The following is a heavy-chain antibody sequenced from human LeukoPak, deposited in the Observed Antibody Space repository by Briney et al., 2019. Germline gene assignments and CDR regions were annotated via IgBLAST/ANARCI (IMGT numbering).Heavy chain of an antibody. CDR3: ARDSHIAGVAYYFDY. Sequence: ASVKVSCKASGYTFSAYGISWVRQAPGQGLEWMGYISAYSGNTNYAQRLQGRVTMTTDTSTSTACMELRSLRSDDTAVYFCARDSHIAGVAYYFDYWGQGTLVTVSS. CDR1: GYTFSAYG. CDR2: ISAYSGNT. V-gene: IGHV1-18*01. J-gene: IGHJ4*02. D-gene: IGHD6-13*01.